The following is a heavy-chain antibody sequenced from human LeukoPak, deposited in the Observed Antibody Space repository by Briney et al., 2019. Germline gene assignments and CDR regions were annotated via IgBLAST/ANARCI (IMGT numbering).Heavy chain of an antibody. CDR1: EFTFSNYW. Sequence: GGSLRLSCEASEFTFSNYWMSWVRQAPGKGLEWVANIKQDGSEKYYVDSVKGRFTISRDNAKNSLYLQMNSLRAEDTAVYYCARDVSYYDILTGYFYYFDYWGQGTLVTVSS. CDR3: ARDVSYYDILTGYFYYFDY. J-gene: IGHJ4*02. CDR2: IKQDGSEK. V-gene: IGHV3-7*01. D-gene: IGHD3-9*01.